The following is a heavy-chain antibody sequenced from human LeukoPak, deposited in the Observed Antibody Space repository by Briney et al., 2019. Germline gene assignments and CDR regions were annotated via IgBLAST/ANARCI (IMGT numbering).Heavy chain of an antibody. CDR3: ARVPAARSGCYFDY. D-gene: IGHD3-10*01. J-gene: IGHJ4*02. CDR1: GGSISSSSYY. CDR2: IYTSGST. V-gene: IGHV4-39*07. Sequence: ASETLSLTCTVSGGSISSSSYYWGWIRQPPGKGLEWIGRIYTSGSTNYNPSLKSRVTISVDTSKNQFSLKLSSVTAADTAVYYCARVPAARSGCYFDYWGQGTLVTVSS.